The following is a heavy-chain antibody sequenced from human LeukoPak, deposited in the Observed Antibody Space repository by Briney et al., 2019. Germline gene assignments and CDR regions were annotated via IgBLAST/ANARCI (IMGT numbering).Heavy chain of an antibody. V-gene: IGHV3-11*06. CDR1: GFTFSDYY. CDR3: ARRSWVHGAFDI. Sequence: GGSLRLSCAASGFTFSDYYMSWIRQAPGKGLEWVSSISSSSSYIYYADSVKGRFTISRDNAKNSLYLQMNSLRAEDTAVYYCARRSWVHGAFDIWGQGTMVTVSS. D-gene: IGHD3-16*01. J-gene: IGHJ3*02. CDR2: ISSSSSYI.